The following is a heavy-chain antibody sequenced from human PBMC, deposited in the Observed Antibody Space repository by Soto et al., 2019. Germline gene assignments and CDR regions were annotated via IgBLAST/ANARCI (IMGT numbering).Heavy chain of an antibody. CDR2: SYSTGGT. V-gene: IGHV3-23*01. J-gene: IGHJ4*02. CDR1: GFTLAKYT. Sequence: GGSLRLSCAASGFTLAKYTMGWVRQAPGKGLEWVAESYSTGGTEYADSVKGRFTIFRDNSKRTLFLQMNSLGVGDTSLYYCARDREPDGIWTFDSWGQGTLVTVSS. D-gene: IGHD3-9*01. CDR3: ARDREPDGIWTFDS.